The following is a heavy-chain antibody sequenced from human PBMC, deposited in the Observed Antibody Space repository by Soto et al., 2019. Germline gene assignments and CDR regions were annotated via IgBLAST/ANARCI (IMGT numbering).Heavy chain of an antibody. V-gene: IGHV1-46*02. D-gene: IGHD1-26*01. CDR3: ARLYSGRRLDY. J-gene: IGHJ4*02. CDR2: INPSIGST. Sequence: QVQLVQSGAEVKKPGASVKVSCKASGYTFNTYNMYWVRQAPGQGLEWMGVINPSIGSTNYAQKFQGRVIMTRDTSTSTVYMELITLRSDDTAVYYCARLYSGRRLDYWGQGTLVTVSS. CDR1: GYTFNTYN.